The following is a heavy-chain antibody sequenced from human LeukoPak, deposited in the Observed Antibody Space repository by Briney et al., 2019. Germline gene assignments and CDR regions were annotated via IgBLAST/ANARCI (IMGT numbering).Heavy chain of an antibody. CDR1: GYTFTSYD. V-gene: IGHV1-2*02. CDR3: SFLVGAASFDP. CDR2: INPNSGGT. D-gene: IGHD2-15*01. Sequence: ASVKVSCKASGYTFTSYDINWVRQATGQGLEWMGWINPNSGGTNYAQKFQGRVTMTRDTSISTAYMELSRLRSDDTAVYYCSFLVGAASFDPWGQGTLVTVSP. J-gene: IGHJ5*02.